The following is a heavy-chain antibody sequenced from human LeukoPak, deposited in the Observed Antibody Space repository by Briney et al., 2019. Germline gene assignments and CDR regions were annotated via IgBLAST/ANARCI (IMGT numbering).Heavy chain of an antibody. D-gene: IGHD2-2*01. J-gene: IGHJ3*02. V-gene: IGHV3-30*02. CDR3: AKDGIYCSSTSCFVHDAFDI. CDR1: GFTFSSYG. CDR2: IRYDGSNK. Sequence: GGSLRLSCAASGFTFSSYGMHWVRQAPGKGLEWVAFIRYDGSNKYYADSVKGRFTISRDNSKNTLYLQMNSLRAEDTAVYYCAKDGIYCSSTSCFVHDAFDIWGQGTMVTVSS.